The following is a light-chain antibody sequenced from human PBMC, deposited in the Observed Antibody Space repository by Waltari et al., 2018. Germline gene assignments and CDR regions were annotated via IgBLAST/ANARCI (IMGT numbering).Light chain of an antibody. CDR1: GGSIARNY. J-gene: IGLJ2*01. Sequence: FILTQPHSVSESPGKTVTISCTRSGGSIARNYVQWYQQRPGSAPTTVIYDDYQRPSGDPARFSGSIDSSSNSASLTISELKTEDEADYYCQSYDSNESVVFGGGTKLTVL. CDR2: DDY. CDR3: QSYDSNESVV. V-gene: IGLV6-57*04.